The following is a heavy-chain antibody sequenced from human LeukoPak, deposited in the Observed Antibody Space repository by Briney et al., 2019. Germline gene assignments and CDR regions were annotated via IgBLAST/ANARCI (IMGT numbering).Heavy chain of an antibody. Sequence: GSLRLSCAASGFTFRSYWMHWVRQAPGKGLVWVSRISSDGSSTDCADSVKGRFTIFRDNAKNTLYLLMNSLRAEDTAVYYCVRVHYGDYHDYWGQGTLVTVSS. D-gene: IGHD4-17*01. J-gene: IGHJ4*02. CDR1: GFTFRSYW. CDR3: VRVHYGDYHDY. V-gene: IGHV3-74*01. CDR2: ISSDGSST.